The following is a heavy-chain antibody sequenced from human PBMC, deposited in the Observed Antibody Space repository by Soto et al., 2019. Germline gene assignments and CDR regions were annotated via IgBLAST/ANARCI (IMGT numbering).Heavy chain of an antibody. V-gene: IGHV4-31*03. CDR2: IYDSESA. D-gene: IGHD6-6*01. Sequence: QVQLQESGPGLVKPSQTLSLTCNVSGESISSGGYYWSWIRHHPGKGLEWIGYIYDSESAYYNPSLKSRVTMSMDTSKNHFAMRLSSVTAADTAVYYCARASSSSSAADYWGQGTLVTVSS. J-gene: IGHJ4*02. CDR3: ARASSSSSAADY. CDR1: GESISSGGYY.